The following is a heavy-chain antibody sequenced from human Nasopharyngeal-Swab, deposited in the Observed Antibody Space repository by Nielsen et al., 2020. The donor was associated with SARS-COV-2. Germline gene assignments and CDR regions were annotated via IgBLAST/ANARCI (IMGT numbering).Heavy chain of an antibody. V-gene: IGHV3-74*01. CDR1: GFTFTTYW. CDR3: ARGLDGS. CDR2: INDDGTKT. D-gene: IGHD1-26*01. J-gene: IGHJ4*02. Sequence: GESLKISCVASGFTFTTYWMHWVRQVPGKGPVWVSRINDDGTKTDYADSVKGRFTISRDNTKNTLFLQMNSLKTEDTAIYYCARGLDGSWGQGTLVTVSS.